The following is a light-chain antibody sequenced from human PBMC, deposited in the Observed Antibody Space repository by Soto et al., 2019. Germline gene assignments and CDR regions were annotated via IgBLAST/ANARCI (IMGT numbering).Light chain of an antibody. CDR1: QSVSSY. J-gene: IGKJ2*01. Sequence: EIVLTQSPATLSLSPGERATLSCRASQSVSSYLAWYQQKPGQAPRLLIYDASNRATGIPARFSGSGSGTDITLTISSLEPEDFAVYYCQQRSFGMYTFGQGTKLEIK. CDR2: DAS. CDR3: QQRSFGMYT. V-gene: IGKV3-11*01.